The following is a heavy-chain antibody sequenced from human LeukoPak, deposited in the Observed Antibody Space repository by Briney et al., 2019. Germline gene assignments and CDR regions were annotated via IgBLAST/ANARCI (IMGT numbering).Heavy chain of an antibody. J-gene: IGHJ4*02. D-gene: IGHD6-13*01. CDR1: GFTFSTSW. CDR2: ISSDGSTT. Sequence: GGSLRLSCATSGFTFSTSWMHWVRQAPGKGLVWVSLISSDGSTTTYADSVKGRFTISRDNAKNTLYLQMNSLRVEDTAVYYCARVRSSSWYDYWGRGALVTVSS. V-gene: IGHV3-74*01. CDR3: ARVRSSSWYDY.